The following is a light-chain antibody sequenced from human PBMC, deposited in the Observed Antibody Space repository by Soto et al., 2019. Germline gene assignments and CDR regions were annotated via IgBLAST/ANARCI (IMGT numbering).Light chain of an antibody. CDR3: ASWDDRLKGYV. CDR2: IND. Sequence: QSVLTQPPSASGTPGQRVVISCSGGRSNIGSNPVYWYQQFPGTAPKLLIYINDQRPSGVPDRFSGSASGTSVSLAISGLQSDDEADYYCASWDDRLKGYVFGNGTKVTVL. CDR1: RSNIGSNP. J-gene: IGLJ1*01. V-gene: IGLV1-44*01.